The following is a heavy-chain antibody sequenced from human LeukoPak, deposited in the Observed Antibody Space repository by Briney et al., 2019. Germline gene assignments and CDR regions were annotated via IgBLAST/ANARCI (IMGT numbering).Heavy chain of an antibody. CDR3: ARSSLAVAGSVFDY. CDR2: INTYYGET. CDR1: GYTFTSYG. J-gene: IGHJ4*02. Sequence: DSLTVSCKASGYTFTSYGISWVRQAPGQGLEWMGWINTYYGETNYAQKLHGRVSMTTDTSTSTASMELRSLRSDDTAVYYCARSSLAVAGSVFDYWGQGTLVTAS. D-gene: IGHD6-19*01. V-gene: IGHV1-18*01.